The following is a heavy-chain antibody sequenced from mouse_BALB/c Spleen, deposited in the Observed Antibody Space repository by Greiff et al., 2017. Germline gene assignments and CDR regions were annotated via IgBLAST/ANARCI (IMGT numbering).Heavy chain of an antibody. CDR3: ARDPYYRYGVGSGWMDY. D-gene: IGHD2-14*01. CDR1: GFSLTSYG. J-gene: IGHJ4*01. CDR2: IWAGGST. V-gene: IGHV2-9*02. Sequence: VHLVESGPGLVAPSQSLSITCTVSGFSLTSYGVHWVRQPPGKGLEWLGVIWAGGSTNYNSALMSRLSISKDNSKSQVFLKMNSLQTDDTAMYYCARDPYYRYGVGSGWMDYWGQGTSVTVSS.